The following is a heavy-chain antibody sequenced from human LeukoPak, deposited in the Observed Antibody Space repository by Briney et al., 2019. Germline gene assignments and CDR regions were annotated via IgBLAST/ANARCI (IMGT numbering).Heavy chain of an antibody. CDR1: GFTFSSYA. CDR2: ISYDGSNK. J-gene: IGHJ3*02. Sequence: PGGSLRLSCAASGFTFSSYAMHRVRQAPGKGLEWVAVISYDGSNKYYADSVKGRFTISRDNSKNTLYLQMNSLRAEDTAVYYCARDSSTGAFDIWGQGTMVTVSS. D-gene: IGHD1-14*01. CDR3: ARDSSTGAFDI. V-gene: IGHV3-30*04.